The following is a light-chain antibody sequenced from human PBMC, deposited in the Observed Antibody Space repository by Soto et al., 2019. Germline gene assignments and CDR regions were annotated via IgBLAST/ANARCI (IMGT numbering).Light chain of an antibody. V-gene: IGKV3D-15*01. J-gene: IGKJ3*01. Sequence: EIVLRQSPATLSLSPGERATLSCRASQTVSSSLAWYQQKPGQAPRLLIYEASNRATGIPARFSGSGSGTEFTLTISSLQSEDFAVYYCQQYNNWPSLFGPGTKVDIK. CDR1: QTVSSS. CDR3: QQYNNWPSL. CDR2: EAS.